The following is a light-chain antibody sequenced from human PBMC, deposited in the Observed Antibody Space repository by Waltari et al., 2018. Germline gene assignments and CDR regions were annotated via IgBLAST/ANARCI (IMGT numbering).Light chain of an antibody. Sequence: SSDSTHDPSLSVALRQTVRITCQGASLRRYYASWYQQRPGQAPILVLYGPDNRPSGIPDRFAGSTSGNTASLTITGAQAEDEADYYCHSRETFSTRLFGGGTRLTV. V-gene: IGLV3-19*01. J-gene: IGLJ2*01. CDR1: SLRRYY. CDR2: GPD. CDR3: HSRETFSTRL.